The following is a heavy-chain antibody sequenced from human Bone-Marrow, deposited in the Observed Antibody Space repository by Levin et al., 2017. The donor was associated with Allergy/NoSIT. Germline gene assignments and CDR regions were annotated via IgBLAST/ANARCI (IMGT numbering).Heavy chain of an antibody. CDR1: GYTFTSYD. CDR3: ARTYYQLLYNWFDP. D-gene: IGHD2-2*01. CDR2: MNPNSGNT. V-gene: IGHV1-8*01. J-gene: IGHJ5*02. Sequence: GESLKISCKASGYTFTSYDINWVRQATGQGLEWMGWMNPNSGNTGYAQKFQGRVTMTRNTSISTAYMELSSLRSEDTAVYYCARTYYQLLYNWFDPWGQGTLVTVSS.